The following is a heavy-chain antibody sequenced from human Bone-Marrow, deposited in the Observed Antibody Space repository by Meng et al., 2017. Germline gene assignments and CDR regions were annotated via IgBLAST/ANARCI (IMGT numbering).Heavy chain of an antibody. Sequence: ESLKISCAVYGGSLSGYYWSWIRQPPGKGLEWIGEINHSGSTNYNPSLTSPVTITVDTSKNQFSLKLSSVTAADTAVYYCAREESNSLDYGMDVWGPGTMVTVSS. CDR2: INHSGST. CDR1: GGSLSGYY. V-gene: IGHV4-34*01. J-gene: IGHJ6*02. CDR3: AREESNSLDYGMDV. D-gene: IGHD3-16*02.